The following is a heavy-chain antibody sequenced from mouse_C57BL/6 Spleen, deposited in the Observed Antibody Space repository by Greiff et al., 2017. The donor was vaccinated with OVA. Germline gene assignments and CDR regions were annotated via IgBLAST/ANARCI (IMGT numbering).Heavy chain of an antibody. CDR2: IHPSDSDT. V-gene: IGHV1-74*01. J-gene: IGHJ4*01. D-gene: IGHD3-2*02. CDR1: GYTFTSYW. Sequence: QVQLQQPGAELVKPGASVKVSCKASGYTFTSYWMHWVKQRPGPCLEWIGRIHPSDSDTNYNQKFKGKATLTVDKSSSTAYMQLSSLTSEDSAVYYCAIRQLTLYYAMDYWGQGTSVTVSS. CDR3: AIRQLTLYYAMDY.